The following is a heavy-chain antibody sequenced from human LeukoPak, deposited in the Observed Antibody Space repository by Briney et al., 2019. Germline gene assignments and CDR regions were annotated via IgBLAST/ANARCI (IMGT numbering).Heavy chain of an antibody. D-gene: IGHD3-3*01. Sequence: GGSLRLSCAASGFTFSGYAMTWVRQAPGKGLEWVSAISTSGGGTYYADSVKGRFTISRDNSKNTLYLQMNSLRADDTAVYYCAKVGFSEMEWLLYSDHWGQGTLVTVSS. CDR3: AKVGFSEMEWLLYSDH. V-gene: IGHV3-23*01. CDR1: GFTFSGYA. J-gene: IGHJ4*02. CDR2: ISTSGGGT.